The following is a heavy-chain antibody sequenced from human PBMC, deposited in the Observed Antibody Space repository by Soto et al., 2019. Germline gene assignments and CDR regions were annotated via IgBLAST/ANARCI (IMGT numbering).Heavy chain of an antibody. V-gene: IGHV1-69*02. CDR1: GGTFSSYT. Sequence: SVKVSCKASGGTFSSYTISWVRQAPGQGLEWMGRIIPILGIANYAQKFQGRVTITADKSTSTAYMELSSLRSEDTAVYYCATTPSGVLRFLEWLPDYYYGMDVWGQGTTVTVSS. CDR2: IIPILGIA. CDR3: ATTPSGVLRFLEWLPDYYYGMDV. J-gene: IGHJ6*02. D-gene: IGHD3-3*01.